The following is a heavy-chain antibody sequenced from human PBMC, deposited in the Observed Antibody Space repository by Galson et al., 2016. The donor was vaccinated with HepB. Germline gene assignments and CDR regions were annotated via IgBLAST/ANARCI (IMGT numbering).Heavy chain of an antibody. V-gene: IGHV3-33*08. CDR2: IWYDGSNN. Sequence: SLRLSCAASGFTFSAYGIHLVRQAPGKGMEWVAVIWYDGSNNYYGDSVKGRFTISRDNSKNTLYLQMNSLSAEDTAIYYCAREAPIAAPGANDCWGQGTQVTVSS. D-gene: IGHD6-13*01. CDR1: GFTFSAYG. J-gene: IGHJ4*02. CDR3: AREAPIAAPGANDC.